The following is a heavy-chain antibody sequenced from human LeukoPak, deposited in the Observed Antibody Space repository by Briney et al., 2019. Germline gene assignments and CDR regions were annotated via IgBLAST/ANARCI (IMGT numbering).Heavy chain of an antibody. D-gene: IGHD2-8*02. CDR3: AKDSSGGYFNYYGMDV. J-gene: IGHJ6*02. CDR1: GFTSDDYA. CDR2: ISWDGGST. Sequence: PGGSLRLSCAASGFTSDDYAMHWVRQAPGKGLEWVSLISWDGGSTYYADSVKGRFTISRDNSKNSLYLQMNSLRAEDTALYYCAKDSSGGYFNYYGMDVWGQGTTVTVSS. V-gene: IGHV3-43D*03.